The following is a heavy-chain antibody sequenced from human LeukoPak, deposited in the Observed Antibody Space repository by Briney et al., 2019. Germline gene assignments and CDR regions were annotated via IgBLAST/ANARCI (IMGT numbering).Heavy chain of an antibody. J-gene: IGHJ4*02. CDR3: AKWAYSDFHY. Sequence: PGRSLRLSCAASGFIFSSYGMHWVRQAPGKGLEWVAVISYDGSDKYYADSVKGRFTISRDNSKDTLYLQMNSLRAGDTAVYYCAKWAYSDFHYWGQGTLVTVSS. D-gene: IGHD1-26*01. CDR2: ISYDGSDK. V-gene: IGHV3-30*18. CDR1: GFIFSSYG.